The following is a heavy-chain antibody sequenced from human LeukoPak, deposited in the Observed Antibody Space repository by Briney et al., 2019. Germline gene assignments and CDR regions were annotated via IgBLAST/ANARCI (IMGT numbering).Heavy chain of an antibody. CDR1: GVTFSSYA. CDR2: IIPIFGTA. CDR3: ARTYYDFWSGYYNYYYMDV. J-gene: IGHJ6*03. D-gene: IGHD3-3*01. Sequence: GSSVNVSCKASGVTFSSYAISWVRQAPGQGLEWMGGIIPIFGTANYAQKFQGRVTITTDESTSTAYMELSSLRSEDTAVYYCARTYYDFWSGYYNYYYMDVWGKGTTVTVSS. V-gene: IGHV1-69*05.